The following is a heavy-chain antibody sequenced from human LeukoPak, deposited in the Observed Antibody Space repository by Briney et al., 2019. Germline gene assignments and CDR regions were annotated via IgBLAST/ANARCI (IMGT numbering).Heavy chain of an antibody. D-gene: IGHD3-16*01. CDR2: IYYSGNT. J-gene: IGHJ4*02. CDR1: SGSISSYY. Sequence: SETLSLTCTVSSGSISSYYWSWIRQPPGKGLEWIGYIYYSGNTDYNPSLESRVTMSLDTSKNQFSLNLNSVTAADTAVYYCARALITFGAAVAKGFDCWGQGTLVTVSS. V-gene: IGHV4-59*01. CDR3: ARALITFGAAVAKGFDC.